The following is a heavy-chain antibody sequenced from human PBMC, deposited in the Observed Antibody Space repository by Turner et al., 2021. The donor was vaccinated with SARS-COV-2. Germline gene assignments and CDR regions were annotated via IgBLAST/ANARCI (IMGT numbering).Heavy chain of an antibody. CDR3: ARDDPLGGMDV. J-gene: IGHJ6*02. Sequence: EVQLVETGGGLIQPGGSLSLSYAASGFTVSSNYMSWGRQAPGKGLAWVSLIYSGVTTYDADSVKGRFTISRDNSKNTLYLQMNSLRAEDTAVYYCARDDPLGGMDVWGQGTTVTVSS. V-gene: IGHV3-53*02. CDR1: GFTVSSNY. CDR2: IYSGVTT.